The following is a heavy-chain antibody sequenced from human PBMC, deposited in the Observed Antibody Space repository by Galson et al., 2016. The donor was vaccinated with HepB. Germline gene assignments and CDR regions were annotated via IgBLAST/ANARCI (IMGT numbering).Heavy chain of an antibody. CDR3: ERLSWQWLVPIFDY. D-gene: IGHD6-19*01. J-gene: IGHJ4*02. V-gene: IGHV3-53*01. CDR1: GFTVSSNY. Sequence: SLRLSCAASGFTVSSNYMSWVRQAPGKGLEWVSVIYSGGSTYYADSVKGRFTISRDNSKNTLYLQMNSLRAEDTAVYYCERLSWQWLVPIFDYWGQGTLVTVSS. CDR2: IYSGGST.